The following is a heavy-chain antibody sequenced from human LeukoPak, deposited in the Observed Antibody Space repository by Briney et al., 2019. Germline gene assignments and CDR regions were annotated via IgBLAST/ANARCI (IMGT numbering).Heavy chain of an antibody. V-gene: IGHV3-23*01. Sequence: GGSLRLSCAASGFTFSSYAMSWVRQAPGKGLEWVSAISGSGGSTYYADSVKGRFTISRDNSKNMLYLQMNSLRAEYTAVYYCAEHFHSYSSSSGGFDYWGQGTLVTVSS. CDR3: AEHFHSYSSSSGGFDY. D-gene: IGHD6-6*01. CDR1: GFTFSSYA. CDR2: ISGSGGST. J-gene: IGHJ4*02.